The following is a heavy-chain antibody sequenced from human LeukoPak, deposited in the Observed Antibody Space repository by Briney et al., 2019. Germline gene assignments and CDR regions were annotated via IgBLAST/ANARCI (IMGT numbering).Heavy chain of an antibody. V-gene: IGHV3-74*01. CDR3: TRGNYGMDV. CDR1: GFTFSTYW. Sequence: PGGSLRLSCAASGFTFSTYWMHWVRQAPGKGLVWVSHINSDGSSTNYADSVEGRFTISRDNAESTLYLQMNSLRVEDTAVYYCTRGNYGMDVWGQGTTVTVSS. CDR2: INSDGSST. J-gene: IGHJ6*02.